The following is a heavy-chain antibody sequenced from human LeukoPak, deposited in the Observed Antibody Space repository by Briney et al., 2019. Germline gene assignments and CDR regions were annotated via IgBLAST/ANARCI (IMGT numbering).Heavy chain of an antibody. CDR2: ISSSGSTI. J-gene: IGHJ4*02. D-gene: IGHD6-19*01. CDR3: ARVLSGWASRVDY. Sequence: GGSLRLSCAASGVTFSSYEMNWVRQAPGKGLEWVSYISSSGSTIYYADSVKGRFTISRDNAKNSLYLQMNSLRAEDTAVYYCARVLSGWASRVDYWGQGTLVTVSS. V-gene: IGHV3-48*03. CDR1: GVTFSSYE.